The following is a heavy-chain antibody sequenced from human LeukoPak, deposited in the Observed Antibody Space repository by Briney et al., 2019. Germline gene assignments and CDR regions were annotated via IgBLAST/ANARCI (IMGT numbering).Heavy chain of an antibody. CDR2: INHSGST. V-gene: IGHV4-34*01. CDR3: ARAGYDYVWGSYRYASYYFDY. Sequence: PSKTVSLTCAVYGGSFSGYYWSWIRQPPGKGLEWIGEINHSGSTNYNPSLKSRVTISVDTSKNQFSLKLSSVTAADTAVYYCARAGYDYVWGSYRYASYYFDYWGQGTLVTVSS. CDR1: GGSFSGYY. D-gene: IGHD3-16*02. J-gene: IGHJ4*02.